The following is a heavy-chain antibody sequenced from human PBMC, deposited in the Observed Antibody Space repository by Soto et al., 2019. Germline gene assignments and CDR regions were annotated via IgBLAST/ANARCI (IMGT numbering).Heavy chain of an antibody. Sequence: QVQLVESGGGVVQAGRSLRLSCVASGFTFSSYAIHWVRQAPGKGLEWVAVIWYDGGNKFYADSMKGRFTVSRDNAKNSVYLDMNSLRAEDTAVYYCASESEDLTSNFDYWGQGALVTVSS. J-gene: IGHJ4*02. CDR2: IWYDGGNK. CDR3: ASESEDLTSNFDY. CDR1: GFTFSSYA. V-gene: IGHV3-33*01.